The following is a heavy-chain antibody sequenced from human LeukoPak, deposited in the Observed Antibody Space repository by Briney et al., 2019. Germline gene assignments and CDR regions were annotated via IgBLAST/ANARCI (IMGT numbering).Heavy chain of an antibody. CDR1: GYTFTSYD. V-gene: IGHV1-8*01. D-gene: IGHD3-3*01. CDR3: ARFFGVGTPFDY. J-gene: IGHJ4*01. CDR2: MNPNSGNT. Sequence: ASVKVSCKASGYTFTSYDINWVRQATGQGLEWMGWMNPNSGNTGYAQKLQGRVTMTRNTSISTAYMELRSLRSDDTAVYFCARFFGVGTPFDYWGQGTLVTVSS.